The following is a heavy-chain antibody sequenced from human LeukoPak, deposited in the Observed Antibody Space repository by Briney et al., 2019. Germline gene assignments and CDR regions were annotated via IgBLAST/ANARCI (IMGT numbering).Heavy chain of an antibody. J-gene: IGHJ4*02. CDR1: GFTFSSYA. V-gene: IGHV3-30*04. CDR2: ISYDGSNK. CDR3: ASGVDSTVFDY. D-gene: IGHD2-2*01. Sequence: GRSLRLSCAASGFTFSSYAMHWVRQAPGKGLEWVAVISYDGSNKYYADSVKGRFTISRDNSKNTLYLQMNSLRAEDTAVYYCASGVDSTVFDYWGQGTLVTVSS.